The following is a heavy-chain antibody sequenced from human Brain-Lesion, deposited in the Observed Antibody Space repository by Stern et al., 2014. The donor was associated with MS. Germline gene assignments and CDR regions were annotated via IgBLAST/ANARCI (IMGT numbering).Heavy chain of an antibody. CDR3: ATLSPGAGGNYYRHFDY. CDR1: GYTLTDLS. Sequence: VQLVQSGAEVKKPGASVKVSCKVSGYTLTDLSMHWVRQAPRKGLEWMGGFDPEDGETIYARKFQGRVTMTEATSTDPAYMELSSLRSEDTAVYYCATLSPGAGGNYYRHFDYWGQGTLVTVSS. CDR2: FDPEDGET. V-gene: IGHV1-24*01. D-gene: IGHD1-26*01. J-gene: IGHJ4*02.